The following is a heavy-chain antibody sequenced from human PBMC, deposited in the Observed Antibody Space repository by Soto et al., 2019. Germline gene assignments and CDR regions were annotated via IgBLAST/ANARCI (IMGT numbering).Heavy chain of an antibody. V-gene: IGHV4-34*01. CDR1: GGSFSGYY. CDR3: ARSYDFWSRKAFDY. D-gene: IGHD3-3*01. CDR2: INHSGST. Sequence: PSETLSLTCAVYGGSFSGYYWSWIRQPPGKGLEWIGEINHSGSTNYNPSLKSRVNISVDTSKNQFSLKLSSVTAADTAVYYCARSYDFWSRKAFDYWGQGTLVTVSS. J-gene: IGHJ4*02.